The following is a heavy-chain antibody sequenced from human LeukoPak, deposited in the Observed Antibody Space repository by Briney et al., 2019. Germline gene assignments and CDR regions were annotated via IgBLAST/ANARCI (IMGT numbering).Heavy chain of an antibody. Sequence: PGRSLRLSCAASGFTFDDYAMHWVRQAPGKGLEWVSGISWNSGSIGYADSVKGRFTISRDNAKNSLSLQINSLRVEDTAVYYCARVGYNFGLDYWGQGALVTVSS. J-gene: IGHJ4*02. V-gene: IGHV3-9*01. CDR3: ARVGYNFGLDY. CDR2: ISWNSGSI. D-gene: IGHD5-18*01. CDR1: GFTFDDYA.